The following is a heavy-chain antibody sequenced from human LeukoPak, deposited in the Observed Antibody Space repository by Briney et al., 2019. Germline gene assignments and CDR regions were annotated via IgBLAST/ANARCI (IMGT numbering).Heavy chain of an antibody. CDR3: AKVGCSNTSCYFPNYYYYCGMDV. CDR1: GFTFSSYA. D-gene: IGHD2-2*01. V-gene: IGHV3-30-3*01. Sequence: PGGSLRLSCAASGFTFSSYAMHWVRQAPGKGLAWVAVIPYDGSNNYYADSVKGRFTISRDNSKNTLYLQMNSLRAEDTAVYYCAKVGCSNTSCYFPNYYYYCGMDVWGQGTTVTVSS. J-gene: IGHJ6*02. CDR2: IPYDGSNN.